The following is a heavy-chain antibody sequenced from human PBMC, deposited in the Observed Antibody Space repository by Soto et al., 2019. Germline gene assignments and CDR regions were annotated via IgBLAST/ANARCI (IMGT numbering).Heavy chain of an antibody. D-gene: IGHD3-3*01. J-gene: IGHJ3*02. CDR1: GGSISSYY. Sequence: SETLSLTCTVSGGSISSYYGSWIRQPPGKGLEWIGYIYYSGSTNYNPSLKSRVTISVDTSKNQFSLKLSSVTAADTAVYYCARGDDFWSGYYYPALGAFDIWGQGTMVTVSS. CDR3: ARGDDFWSGYYYPALGAFDI. V-gene: IGHV4-59*01. CDR2: IYYSGST.